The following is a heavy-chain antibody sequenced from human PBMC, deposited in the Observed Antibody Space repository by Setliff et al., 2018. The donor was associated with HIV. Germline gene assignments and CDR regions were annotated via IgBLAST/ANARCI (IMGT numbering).Heavy chain of an antibody. J-gene: IGHJ6*03. CDR1: GFTFSSYW. CDR3: ARVREGYESSGFYVCYYYYMDL. D-gene: IGHD6-19*01. CDR2: INEDGDKK. V-gene: IGHV3-7*01. Sequence: GGSLRLSCAASGFTFSSYWMSWVRQAPGKGLEWIANINEDGDKKYHAGSVWGRFTISRDNAKNALYLQMNSLRVEDTAVYYCARVREGYESSGFYVCYYYYMDLWGKGTTVTVSS.